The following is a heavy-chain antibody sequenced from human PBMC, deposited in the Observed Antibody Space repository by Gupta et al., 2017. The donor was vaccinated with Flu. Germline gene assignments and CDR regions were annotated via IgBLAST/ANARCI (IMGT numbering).Heavy chain of an antibody. V-gene: IGHV4-4*07. D-gene: IGHD2-2*03. CDR3: ARVDIKRGCFDP. Sequence: ETLSLTCTVSGGPIGSNYWSWIRQPAGKGLEWIGRIYTSETTNYNPSLKSRVTMSVDTSKNQFSLKLSSVTAADTAVYYCARVDIKRGCFDPGGQGTMVTVSS. CDR2: IYTSETT. J-gene: IGHJ5*02. CDR1: GGPIGSNY.